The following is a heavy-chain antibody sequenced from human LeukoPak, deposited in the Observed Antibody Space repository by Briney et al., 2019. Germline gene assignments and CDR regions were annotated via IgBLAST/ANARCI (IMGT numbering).Heavy chain of an antibody. Sequence: GGSVRLSCGSTAFNFTAYWMHWLRQDPRQGLLWVARINSDATTTNYADAVKGRFTISRDNAKNTLFLQMNSLRAEDTAVYFCAVSNGGYGPWGQGALVTVSS. CDR2: INSDATTT. CDR3: AVSNGGYGP. V-gene: IGHV3-74*01. D-gene: IGHD5-12*01. J-gene: IGHJ5*02. CDR1: AFNFTAYW.